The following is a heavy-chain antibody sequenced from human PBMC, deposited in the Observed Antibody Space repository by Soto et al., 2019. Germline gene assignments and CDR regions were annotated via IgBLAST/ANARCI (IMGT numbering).Heavy chain of an antibody. J-gene: IGHJ4*02. CDR3: ARHPGYYDILTGYTTYYFDY. Sequence: TSETLSLTCTVSGFSISSNYWSWIRQPPGKGLEWIGYIYYSGSTSYNPSLKSRVTISLDTPKNQFSLKLSSVTAADTAVYYCARHPGYYDILTGYTTYYFDYWGQGILVTVSS. D-gene: IGHD3-9*01. CDR2: IYYSGST. V-gene: IGHV4-59*08. CDR1: GFSISSNY.